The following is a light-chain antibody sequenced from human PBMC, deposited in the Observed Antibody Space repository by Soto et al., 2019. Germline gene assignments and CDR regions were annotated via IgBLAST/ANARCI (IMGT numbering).Light chain of an antibody. CDR2: ANT. CDR3: CSYAGSYTWV. CDR1: SSNIGAAYD. Sequence: QSVLTQPPSVSGAPGQRVTISCTGSSSNIGAAYDVHWYQHVPGTAPKLLIYANTNRPSGVPDRFSGSKSGTSASLTITGLQAEDEADYYCCSYAGSYTWVFGGGTKLIVL. V-gene: IGLV1-40*01. J-gene: IGLJ3*02.